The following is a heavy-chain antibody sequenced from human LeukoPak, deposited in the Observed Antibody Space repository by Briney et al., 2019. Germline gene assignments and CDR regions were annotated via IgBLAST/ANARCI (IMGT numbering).Heavy chain of an antibody. V-gene: IGHV1-2*02. CDR1: GYSFTEHY. Sequence: ASVKVSCKASGYSFTEHYIYWVRQAPGQGLEWVGRINCNSGDANSAQKFQGRVTMTRDTSVSTAYMDLSSVTSDDTAVYFCARSAGHCSNGICFTDYYMDVWGKGTTVTVSS. CDR3: ARSAGHCSNGICFTDYYMDV. J-gene: IGHJ6*03. CDR2: INCNSGDA. D-gene: IGHD2-8*01.